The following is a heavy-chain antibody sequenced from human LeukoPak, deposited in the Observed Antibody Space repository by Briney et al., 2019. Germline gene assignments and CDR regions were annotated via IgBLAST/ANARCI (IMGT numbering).Heavy chain of an antibody. D-gene: IGHD1-1*01. Sequence: NPSETLSLTCTVSGGSISDYYWSWIRQPPGRGLEWIGYINYSGSTNYNPSLKSRVTISVDTSKNQFSLKVTPVTAADTAVYYCARLNGGYWGQGTLVTVSS. CDR2: INYSGST. J-gene: IGHJ4*02. CDR3: ARLNGGY. V-gene: IGHV4-59*08. CDR1: GGSISDYY.